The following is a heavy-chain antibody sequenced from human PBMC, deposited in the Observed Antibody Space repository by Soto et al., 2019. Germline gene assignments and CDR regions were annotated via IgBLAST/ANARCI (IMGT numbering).Heavy chain of an antibody. CDR1: GDSISSYY. V-gene: IGHV4-59*01. D-gene: IGHD2-2*01. J-gene: IGHJ5*02. CDR2: IYYSGST. CDR3: ARATCSSTSRYAWLVWFDP. Sequence: QVQLQESGPGLVKPSETLSLTCTVSGDSISSYYWSWIRQPPGKGLEWIGYIYYSGSTKYNPYLKSRVTISVDTSKNQFSLKLSSVTAADTAVYYCARATCSSTSRYAWLVWFDPWGQGTLVTVSS.